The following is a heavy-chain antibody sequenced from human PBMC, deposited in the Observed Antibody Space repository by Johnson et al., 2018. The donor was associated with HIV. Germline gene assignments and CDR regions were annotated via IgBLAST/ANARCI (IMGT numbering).Heavy chain of an antibody. CDR2: IGTAGDT. V-gene: IGHV3-13*01. CDR1: GFTFSSYD. CDR3: ARGAGYNFWSGYYAGRNAFDI. Sequence: MQLVESGGGLVQPGGSLRLSCAASGFTFSSYDMHWVHQATGKGLEWVSAIGTAGDTYYPGSVKGRFTISRENAKNSLYLQMNSRRAGDTAVYYCARGAGYNFWSGYYAGRNAFDIWGQGTMVTVSS. D-gene: IGHD3-3*01. J-gene: IGHJ3*02.